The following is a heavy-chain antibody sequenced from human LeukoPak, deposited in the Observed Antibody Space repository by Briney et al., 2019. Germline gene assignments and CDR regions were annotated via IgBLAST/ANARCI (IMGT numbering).Heavy chain of an antibody. Sequence: PGRSLRLSCAPSGFTFSSYAMSWVRQAPGKGLEWVAVISGGGSGTYYADSVRGRFTISRDNSKNTVYLQMNSLRAEDTAIYYCAKAVGSSGYFSRDAFDIWGQGTMVTVSS. V-gene: IGHV3-23*01. D-gene: IGHD3-22*01. CDR2: ISGGGSGT. CDR3: AKAVGSSGYFSRDAFDI. J-gene: IGHJ3*02. CDR1: GFTFSSYA.